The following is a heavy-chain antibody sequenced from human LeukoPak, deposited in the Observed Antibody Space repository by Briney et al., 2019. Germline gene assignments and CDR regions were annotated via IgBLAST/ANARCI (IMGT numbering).Heavy chain of an antibody. CDR2: IYYSGST. Sequence: SQTLSLTCTVSGGSISSGGYYWSWIRQHPGTGLEWIGYIYYSGSTYYNPSLKSRVTISVDTSKNQFSLKLSFVTAADTAVYYCTRGRDGYNYYNYFDYWGQGTLVTVSS. CDR1: GGSISSGGYY. J-gene: IGHJ4*02. D-gene: IGHD5-24*01. CDR3: TRGRDGYNYYNYFDY. V-gene: IGHV4-31*03.